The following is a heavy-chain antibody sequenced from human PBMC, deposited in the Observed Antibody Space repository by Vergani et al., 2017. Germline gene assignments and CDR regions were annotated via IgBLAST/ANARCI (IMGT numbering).Heavy chain of an antibody. CDR1: GYTFSTYG. Sequence: QVQLVQSGAEVKKPGASVEVSCKASGYTFSTYGISWVRQAPGQGLEWMGWISAYNGNTNYPEKFQGRLTMTTDTSTRTAYMELRSLRSDDTAVYYCARXLIGNDTYGRSGYWVPGTLVTVSS. CDR2: ISAYNGNT. J-gene: IGHJ1*01. V-gene: IGHV1-18*01. D-gene: IGHD6-25*01. CDR3: ARXLIGNDTYGRSGY.